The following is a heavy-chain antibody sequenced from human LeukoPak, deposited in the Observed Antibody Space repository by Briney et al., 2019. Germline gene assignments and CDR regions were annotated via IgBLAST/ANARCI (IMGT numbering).Heavy chain of an antibody. CDR2: ISWNSGSI. J-gene: IGHJ4*02. CDR3: ARSKVNSGSYYFDY. Sequence: GGSLRLSCAASGFTFDDYAMHWVRQAPGKGLEWVSGISWNSGSIGYADSVKGRFTISRDNAKNSLYLQMNSLRAEDTAVYYCARSKVNSGSYYFDYWGQGTLVTVSS. CDR1: GFTFDDYA. V-gene: IGHV3-9*01. D-gene: IGHD1-26*01.